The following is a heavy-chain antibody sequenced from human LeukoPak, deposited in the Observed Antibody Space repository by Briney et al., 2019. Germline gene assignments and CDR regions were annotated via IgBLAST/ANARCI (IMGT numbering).Heavy chain of an antibody. J-gene: IGHJ3*02. V-gene: IGHV1-2*06. D-gene: IGHD6-13*01. CDR2: INPNSGGT. CDR1: GYTFTGYY. Sequence: EASVKVSCKASGYTFTGYYMHWVRQAPGQGLEWMGRINPNSGGTNYAQKFKGRVTMTRDTSISTAYMELSRLRSDDTAVYYCAVGYSSSYDAFDIWGQGTMVTVSS. CDR3: AVGYSSSYDAFDI.